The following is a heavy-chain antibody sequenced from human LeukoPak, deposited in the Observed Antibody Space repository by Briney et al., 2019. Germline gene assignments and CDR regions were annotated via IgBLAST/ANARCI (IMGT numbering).Heavy chain of an antibody. CDR1: GYTFTSYG. D-gene: IGHD3-22*01. Sequence: ASVKVSCKASGYTFTSYGISWVRQAPGQGLEWMGIINPSGGSTSYAQKFQGRVTMTRDMSTSTVYMELSSLRSEDTAVYYCATTLDYYDRGFDYWGQGTLVTVSS. CDR2: INPSGGST. CDR3: ATTLDYYDRGFDY. J-gene: IGHJ4*02. V-gene: IGHV1-46*01.